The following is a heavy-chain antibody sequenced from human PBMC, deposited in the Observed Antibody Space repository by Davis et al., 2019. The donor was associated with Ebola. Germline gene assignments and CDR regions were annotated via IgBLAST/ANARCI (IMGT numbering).Heavy chain of an antibody. CDR1: GFTFGDYA. CDR2: IRSKAYGGTT. J-gene: IGHJ4*02. D-gene: IGHD1-26*01. V-gene: IGHV3-49*03. CDR3: TRVEWELTGVDY. Sequence: GESLKISCTASGFTFGDYAMSWFRQAPGKGLEWVGFIRSKAYGGTTEYAASVKGRFTISRDDSKSIAYLQMNSLKTEDTAVYYCTRVEWELTGVDYWGQGTLVTVSS.